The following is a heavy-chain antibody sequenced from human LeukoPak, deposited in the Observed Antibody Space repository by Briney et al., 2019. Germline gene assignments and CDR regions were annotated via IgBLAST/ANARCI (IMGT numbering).Heavy chain of an antibody. Sequence: GGSLRLSCTASGFTFSRHWMHWVRQAPEKGLEWVSRISNDGKNIAYADSVKDRFTISRDNSKNALYMQMNSLRAEDTAVYYCAARLPYYGMDVWGQGTTVTVSS. D-gene: IGHD2-15*01. CDR3: AARLPYYGMDV. V-gene: IGHV3-74*01. J-gene: IGHJ6*02. CDR1: GFTFSRHW. CDR2: ISNDGKNI.